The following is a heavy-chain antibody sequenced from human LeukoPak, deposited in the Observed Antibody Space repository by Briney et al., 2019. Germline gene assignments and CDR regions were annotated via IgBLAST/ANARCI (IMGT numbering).Heavy chain of an antibody. CDR3: ARGYDYDSSGYYHDSFDI. J-gene: IGHJ3*02. D-gene: IGHD3-22*01. CDR1: GGSISSYY. Sequence: PSETLSLTCTVSGGSISSYYWSWIRQPPGKGLEWIGYIYYSGSTNYNPSLKSRVTISVDTSKNQFSLKLSSVTAADTAVYYCARGYDYDSSGYYHDSFDIGGQGTMVTVSS. V-gene: IGHV4-59*12. CDR2: IYYSGST.